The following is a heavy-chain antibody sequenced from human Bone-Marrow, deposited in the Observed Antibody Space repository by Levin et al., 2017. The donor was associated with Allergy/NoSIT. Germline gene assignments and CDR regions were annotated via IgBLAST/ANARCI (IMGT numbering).Heavy chain of an antibody. CDR3: TTYPLGI. V-gene: IGHV3-15*01. Sequence: GGSLRLSCTTSGFTFIKAWMSWARQTPGKGLEWVGRIKSESDGGTTDYASPVKDRFTISRDDSKNTLYLQMNGLKTEDTGIYYCTTYPLGIWGRGTLVTVSS. CDR2: IKSESDGGTT. CDR1: GFTFIKAW. D-gene: IGHD7-27*01. J-gene: IGHJ4*02.